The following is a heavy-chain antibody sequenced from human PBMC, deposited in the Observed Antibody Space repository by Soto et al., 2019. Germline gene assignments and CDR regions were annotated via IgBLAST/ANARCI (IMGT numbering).Heavy chain of an antibody. Sequence: PGGSPRLSCAASGFTVRSNYMTWFRQAPGKGLEWVSLLNSGGSTNYADSVKGRFTISRDNSKNTVYLQMNSLRAEDTAVYYCVSGRYDSVRLGMDVWGQGTTVTVSS. D-gene: IGHD3-3*01. CDR3: VSGRYDSVRLGMDV. V-gene: IGHV3-66*01. J-gene: IGHJ6*02. CDR1: GFTVRSNY. CDR2: LNSGGST.